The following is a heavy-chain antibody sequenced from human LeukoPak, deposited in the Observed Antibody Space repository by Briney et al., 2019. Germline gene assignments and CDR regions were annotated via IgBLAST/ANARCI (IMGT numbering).Heavy chain of an antibody. V-gene: IGHV1-18*01. D-gene: IGHD3-10*01. CDR2: ISAYNGNT. CDR3: ARGKKGSYFGSGSPFDP. CDR1: GYTFTSYG. Sequence: ASVKVSCKTSGYTFTSYGISWVRQAPGQGLEWMGWISAYNGNTNYAQKLQGRVTMTTDTSTSTAYMELRSLRSDDTAVYYCARGKKGSYFGSGSPFDPWGQGTLVTVSS. J-gene: IGHJ5*02.